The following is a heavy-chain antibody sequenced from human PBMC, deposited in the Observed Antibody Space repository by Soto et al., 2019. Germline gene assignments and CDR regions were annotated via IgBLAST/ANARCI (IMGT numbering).Heavy chain of an antibody. Sequence: PSETLSLTCTVSGGSISSYYWSWIRQPPGKGLEWIGYIYYSGSTNYNPSLKSRVTISVDTSKNQFSLKLSSVTAADTAVYYCARDSSKGDSSGYYHYYYYGMDVWGQGTTVTVSS. V-gene: IGHV4-59*01. D-gene: IGHD3-22*01. CDR2: IYYSGST. CDR1: GGSISSYY. J-gene: IGHJ6*02. CDR3: ARDSSKGDSSGYYHYYYYGMDV.